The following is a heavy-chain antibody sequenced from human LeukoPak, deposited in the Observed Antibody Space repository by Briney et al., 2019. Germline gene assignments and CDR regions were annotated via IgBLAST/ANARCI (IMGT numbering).Heavy chain of an antibody. CDR2: MNPNSGNT. CDR3: ARGKTGTTPGSYYYMDV. J-gene: IGHJ6*03. D-gene: IGHD1-7*01. V-gene: IGHV1-8*01. Sequence: ASVKVSCKXSGYTFTSYDINWVRQATGQGLERMGWMNPNSGNTGYAQKFQGSVTMTRNTSISTAYMELSSLRSEDTAVYYCARGKTGTTPGSYYYMDVWGKGTTVTVSS. CDR1: GYTFTSYD.